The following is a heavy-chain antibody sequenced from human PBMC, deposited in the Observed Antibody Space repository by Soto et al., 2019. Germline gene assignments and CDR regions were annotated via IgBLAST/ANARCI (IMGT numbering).Heavy chain of an antibody. CDR3: ARAVAVPADFDY. V-gene: IGHV1-3*01. Sequence: GASVKVSCKASGYTFTAYAMHWVRQAPGQRLEWMGWINAGNGNTKYSQKYQGRVTITRDTSASTAYMELSSLRSEDTAVYYCARAVAVPADFDYWGQGALVTVSS. CDR1: GYTFTAYA. D-gene: IGHD6-19*01. CDR2: INAGNGNT. J-gene: IGHJ4*02.